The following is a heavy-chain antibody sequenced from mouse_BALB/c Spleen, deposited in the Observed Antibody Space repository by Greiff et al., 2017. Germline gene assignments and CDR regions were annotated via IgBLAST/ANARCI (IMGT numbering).Heavy chain of an antibody. V-gene: IGHV2-9-2*01. CDR3: VRDRPPTEAWFAY. J-gene: IGHJ3*01. CDR1: GFSLTSYD. Sequence: QVQLQQSGPGLVAPSQSLSITCTVSGFSLTSYDISWIRQPPGKGLEWLGVIWTGGGTNYNSAFMSRLSISKDNPKSQVFLKMNSLQTDDTAIYYCVRDRPPTEAWFAYWGQGTLVTVSA. CDR2: IWTGGGT.